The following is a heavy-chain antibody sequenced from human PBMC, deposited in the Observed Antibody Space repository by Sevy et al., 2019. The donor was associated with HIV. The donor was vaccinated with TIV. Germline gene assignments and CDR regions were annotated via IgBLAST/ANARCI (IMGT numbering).Heavy chain of an antibody. V-gene: IGHV3-21*01. D-gene: IGHD1-26*01. CDR3: ARDGKAWDLLNY. CDR2: ISGSSNYI. CDR1: GFTFSTYS. J-gene: IGHJ4*02. Sequence: GGSLRLSCAGFGFTFSTYSMNWVRQAPGKGLEWISFISGSSNYIYYADSVKGRFTISRDNVKDSLYLKMNSLRVEDTAVYFCARDGKAWDLLNYWGQGTLVTVSS.